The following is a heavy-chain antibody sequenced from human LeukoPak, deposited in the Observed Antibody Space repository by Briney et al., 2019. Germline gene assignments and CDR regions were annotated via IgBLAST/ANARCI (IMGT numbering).Heavy chain of an antibody. J-gene: IGHJ4*02. D-gene: IGHD3-22*01. CDR1: GFTFSSYE. Sequence: GGSLRLSCAASGFTFSSYEMNWVRQAPGKGLEWVSYISSSGSTIYYADSVKGRFTISRDNAKNSLYLQMNSLRVEDTAVYYCARESGSYYYDSSASAIDYWGQGTLVTVSS. CDR2: ISSSGSTI. V-gene: IGHV3-48*03. CDR3: ARESGSYYYDSSASAIDY.